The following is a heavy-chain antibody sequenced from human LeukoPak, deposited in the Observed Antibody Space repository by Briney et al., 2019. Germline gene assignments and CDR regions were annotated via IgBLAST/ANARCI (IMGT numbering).Heavy chain of an antibody. CDR1: ASTSSSYG. CDR3: AKDQFPRDTMVRGALDY. D-gene: IGHD3-10*01. V-gene: IGHV3-30*18. J-gene: IGHJ4*02. Sequence: GGSPTPSCPPAASTSSSYGTDWVRQAPDKGLEWVAVISYDGSNKYYADSVKGRFTISRDNSKNTLYLQMNSRRAEDTAVYYCAKDQFPRDTMVRGALDYWGQGTLVTVSS. CDR2: ISYDGSNK.